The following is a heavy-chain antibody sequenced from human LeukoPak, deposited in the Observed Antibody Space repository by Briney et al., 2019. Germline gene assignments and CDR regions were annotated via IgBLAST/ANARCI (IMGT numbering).Heavy chain of an antibody. J-gene: IGHJ4*02. V-gene: IGHV4-4*07. CDR1: GGSISSYY. CDR3: ATLAVAGTRLTDY. CDR2: IYISGSGST. D-gene: IGHD6-19*01. Sequence: SETLSLTCTVSGGSISSYYWSWIRQPAGKGLEWIGRIYISGSGSTNYNPSLKSRVTISVDTSKNQFSLKLSSVTAADTAVYYCATLAVAGTRLTDYWGQGTLVTVSS.